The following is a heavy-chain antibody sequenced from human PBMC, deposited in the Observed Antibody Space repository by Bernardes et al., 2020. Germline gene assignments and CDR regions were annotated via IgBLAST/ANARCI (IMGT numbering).Heavy chain of an antibody. CDR1: GYSISSGYY. V-gene: IGHV4-38-2*01. CDR2: IYHSGST. Sequence: ETLSLTCAVSGYSISSGYYWGWIRQPPGKGLEWIGSIYHSGSTYYNPSLKSRVTISVDTSKNQFSLKLSSVTAADTAVYYCARGDYYDSSGYSYYFDYWGQGTLVTVSS. J-gene: IGHJ4*02. D-gene: IGHD3-22*01. CDR3: ARGDYYDSSGYSYYFDY.